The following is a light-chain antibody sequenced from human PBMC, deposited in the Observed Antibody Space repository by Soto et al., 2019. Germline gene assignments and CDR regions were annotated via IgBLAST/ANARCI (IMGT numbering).Light chain of an antibody. CDR3: NSYAGSNIYV. Sequence: QSALTQPPSASGSPGQSVTISCTGTSSDVGGYNFVSWYQHHPGKAPKLIIYEVNKRPSGVHNRFSGSKSGNTASLTVSGLQAVDEADYYCNSYAGSNIYVFGTGTKLTVL. CDR1: SSDVGGYNF. CDR2: EVN. J-gene: IGLJ1*01. V-gene: IGLV2-8*01.